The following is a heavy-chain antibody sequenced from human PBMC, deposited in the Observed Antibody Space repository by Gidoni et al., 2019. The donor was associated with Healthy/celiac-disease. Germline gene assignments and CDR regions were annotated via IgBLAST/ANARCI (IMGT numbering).Heavy chain of an antibody. Sequence: STYYNPSLKSRVTISVDTSKNQFSLKLSSVTAADTAVYYCARHDYVGGSYRLDAFDIWGQGTMVTVSS. CDR2: ST. J-gene: IGHJ3*02. V-gene: IGHV4-39*01. D-gene: IGHD3-16*02. CDR3: ARHDYVGGSYRLDAFDI.